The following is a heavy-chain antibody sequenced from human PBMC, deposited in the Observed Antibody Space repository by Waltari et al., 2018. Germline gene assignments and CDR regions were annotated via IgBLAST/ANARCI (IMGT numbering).Heavy chain of an antibody. CDR3: ARLERKYRGGSYGNWFDP. Sequence: QVQLQQWGAGLLKPSETLSLTCAVYGGSFSGYYWSWIRQPPGKGLEWIGEINHSGSTNYNPSLKSRVTISVDPSKNQFSLKLSSVTAADTAVYYCARLERKYRGGSYGNWFDPWGQGTLVTVSS. V-gene: IGHV4-34*01. J-gene: IGHJ5*02. D-gene: IGHD1-26*01. CDR1: GGSFSGYY. CDR2: INHSGST.